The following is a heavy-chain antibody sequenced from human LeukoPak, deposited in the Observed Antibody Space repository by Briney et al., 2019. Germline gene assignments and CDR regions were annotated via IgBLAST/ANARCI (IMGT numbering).Heavy chain of an antibody. CDR3: ARGIDSRGAYTGWGFHLLS. CDR1: GCNVDDYA. Sequence: PGESLRLSCAVYGCNVDDYARPWVRQPPGKGLEWVSGIKWGRSTAGYAGSVKGRFNTCRDSAKNCVYLQMTSLRPVCTALYCRARGIDSRGAYTGWGFHLLSWGEGTHVTVS. V-gene: IGHV3-9*01. J-gene: IGHJ5*02. D-gene: IGHD2-2*02. CDR2: IKWGRSTA.